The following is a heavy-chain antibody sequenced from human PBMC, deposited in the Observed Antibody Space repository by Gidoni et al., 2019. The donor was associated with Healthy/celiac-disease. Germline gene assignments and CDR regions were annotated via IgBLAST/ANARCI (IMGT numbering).Heavy chain of an antibody. CDR3: AKEREEGGSYFDY. V-gene: IGHV3-30*18. CDR2: ISYDGSNK. D-gene: IGHD1-26*01. CDR1: GFTFSSYG. J-gene: IGHJ4*02. Sequence: QVQLVESGGGVVQPGRSLRLSCAASGFTFSSYGMHWVRQAPGKGLEWVAVISYDGSNKYYADSVKGRFTISRDNSKNTLYLQMNSLRAEDTAVYYCAKEREEGGSYFDYWGQGTLVTVSS.